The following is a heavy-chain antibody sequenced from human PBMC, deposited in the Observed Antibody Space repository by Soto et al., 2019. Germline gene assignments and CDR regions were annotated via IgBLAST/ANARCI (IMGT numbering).Heavy chain of an antibody. V-gene: IGHV3-21*01. D-gene: IGHD3-10*01. Sequence: GGSLRLSCAASGFTFSSYSMNWVRQAPGKGLEWVSSISSSSSYIYYADSVXGXXXXXXXXXXXXXXXXXXXXXXXDTAVYYCARDKIEDVWGKGTTVTVSS. CDR2: ISSSSSYI. CDR3: ARDKIEDV. CDR1: GFTFSSYS. J-gene: IGHJ6*04.